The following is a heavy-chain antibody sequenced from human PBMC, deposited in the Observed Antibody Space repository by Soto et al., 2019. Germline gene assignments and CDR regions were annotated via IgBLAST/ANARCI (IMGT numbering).Heavy chain of an antibody. Sequence: GGSLRLSCAASGFTFSSYGMHWVRQAPGKGLEWVAVISYDVSNKYYADSVKGRFTISRDNSKNTLYLQMNSLRAEDTAVYYCAKDGAGGTILGVDQAYYYYGMDVWGQGTRVTVSS. CDR2: ISYDVSNK. J-gene: IGHJ6*02. CDR3: AKDGAGGTILGVDQAYYYYGMDV. D-gene: IGHD3-3*01. V-gene: IGHV3-30*18. CDR1: GFTFSSYG.